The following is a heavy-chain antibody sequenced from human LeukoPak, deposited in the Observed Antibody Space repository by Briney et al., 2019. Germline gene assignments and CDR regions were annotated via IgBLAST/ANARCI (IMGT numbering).Heavy chain of an antibody. D-gene: IGHD1-26*01. CDR3: ASYRVSHGMDV. Sequence: GGSLRLSCAASGFTFSTYWMAWVRQAPGKGLEWVANIKGDGSEKYHGDSVTGRFTISRDNAKNSLYLQMNSLRAEDTAIYYCASYRVSHGMDVWGEGTTVTVSS. CDR2: IKGDGSEK. V-gene: IGHV3-7*01. CDR1: GFTFSTYW. J-gene: IGHJ6*04.